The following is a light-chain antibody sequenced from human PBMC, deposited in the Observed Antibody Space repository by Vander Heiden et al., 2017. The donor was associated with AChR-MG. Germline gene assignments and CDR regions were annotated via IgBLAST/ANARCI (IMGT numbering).Light chain of an antibody. Sequence: DIQMTQSPTTLSSSVGDRVTITCRASQSISIWLAWYQQKPGKAPKLLIYGASSLESGVPSRFSGSGSGTEFTLTISSLQPDDFATYYCQQYNSYPRTFGQGTKVEIK. CDR1: QSISIW. V-gene: IGKV1-5*01. CDR3: QQYNSYPRT. CDR2: GAS. J-gene: IGKJ1*01.